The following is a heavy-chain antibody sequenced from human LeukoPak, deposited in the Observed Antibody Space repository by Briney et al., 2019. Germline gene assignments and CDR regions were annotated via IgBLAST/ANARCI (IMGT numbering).Heavy chain of an antibody. D-gene: IGHD6-13*01. CDR1: GGSISSYY. V-gene: IGHV4-59*12. Sequence: SETLSLTCTVSGGSISSYYWSWIRQPPGKGLEWIGYFYYSGSTNYNPSLKSRVTISLDTSKNQFSLKLSSVTAADTAVYYCARDQGAGTDYWGQGTLVTVSS. J-gene: IGHJ4*02. CDR2: FYYSGST. CDR3: ARDQGAGTDY.